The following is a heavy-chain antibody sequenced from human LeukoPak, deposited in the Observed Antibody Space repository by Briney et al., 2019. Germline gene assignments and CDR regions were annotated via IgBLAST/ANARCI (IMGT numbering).Heavy chain of an antibody. V-gene: IGHV1-69*05. D-gene: IGHD2-2*01. CDR2: IIPIFGTA. J-gene: IGHJ5*02. CDR1: GGTFSSYA. CDR3: ARVPVVVVPAARYTGWFDP. Sequence: GASVKPSCKASGGTFSSYATSWVRQAPGQGLEWMGGIIPIFGTANYAQKFQGRVTITTDESTSTAYMELSSLRSEDTAVYYCARVPVVVVPAARYTGWFDPWGQGTLVTVSS.